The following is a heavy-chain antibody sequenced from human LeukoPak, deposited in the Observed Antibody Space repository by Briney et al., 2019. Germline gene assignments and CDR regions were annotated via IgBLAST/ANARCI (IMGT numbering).Heavy chain of an antibody. Sequence: SGPTLVKPTQTLTLTCTFSGFSLSTSGVGVGWIRQPPGKALEWFALIYWDDDKRYSPSLKSRLTITKDTSKNQVVLTMTNMDPVDTATYYCAHLLGYCSGGSCLTFDYWGQGTLVTVSS. V-gene: IGHV2-5*02. CDR3: AHLLGYCSGGSCLTFDY. J-gene: IGHJ4*02. CDR1: GFSLSTSGVG. CDR2: IYWDDDK. D-gene: IGHD2-15*01.